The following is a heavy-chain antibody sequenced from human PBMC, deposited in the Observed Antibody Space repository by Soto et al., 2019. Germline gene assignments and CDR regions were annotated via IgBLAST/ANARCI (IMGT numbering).Heavy chain of an antibody. V-gene: IGHV1-18*04. Sequence: QVQLVQSGAEVKKPGASVKVSCKASGYKFSDYGINWVRQVPGQGLEWMGWIAAYSGHTNYVQRIQGRVTMTANTPTSIAYMELRTLRSDDTAVYYCAINIQRLGCVSTSCYFDYWGQGTLVSVSS. D-gene: IGHD2-2*01. CDR1: GYKFSDYG. CDR3: AINIQRLGCVSTSCYFDY. CDR2: IAAYSGHT. J-gene: IGHJ4*02.